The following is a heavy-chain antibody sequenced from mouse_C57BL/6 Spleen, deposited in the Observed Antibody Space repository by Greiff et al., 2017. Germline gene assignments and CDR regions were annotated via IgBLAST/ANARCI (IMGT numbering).Heavy chain of an antibody. D-gene: IGHD1-1*01. Sequence: VQLVESGAELVRPGTSVKVSCKASGYAFTNYLIEWVKQRPGQGLEWIGVINPGSGGTNYNEKFKGKATLTADKSSSTAYMQLSSLTSEDSAVYFCARDYGSSYADYWGQGTTLTVSS. CDR2: INPGSGGT. CDR1: GYAFTNYL. J-gene: IGHJ2*01. V-gene: IGHV1-54*01. CDR3: ARDYGSSYADY.